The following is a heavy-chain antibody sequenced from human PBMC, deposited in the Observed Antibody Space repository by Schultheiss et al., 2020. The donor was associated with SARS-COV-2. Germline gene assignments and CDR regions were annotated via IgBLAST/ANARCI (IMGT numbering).Heavy chain of an antibody. Sequence: SETLSLTCTVSGGSISSYYWSWIRQPPGKGLEWIGYIYYSGSTNYNPSLKSRVTISVDTSKNQFSLRLSSVTAADTAMYYCATSGTNFWFDPWGQGTLVTVSS. CDR1: GGSISSYY. CDR3: ATSGTNFWFDP. V-gene: IGHV4-59*03. CDR2: IYYSGST. D-gene: IGHD1-1*01. J-gene: IGHJ5*02.